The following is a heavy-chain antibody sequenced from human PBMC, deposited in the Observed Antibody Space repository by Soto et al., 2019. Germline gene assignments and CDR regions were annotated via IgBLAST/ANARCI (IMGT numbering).Heavy chain of an antibody. J-gene: IGHJ3*01. V-gene: IGHV1-69*02. Sequence: ANSAQKFQGRVTITADKSTITAYMELRSLRSEDTAVYYCARHGANPLSAFHAFDFWGQGTMVTVSS. D-gene: IGHD4-17*01. CDR2: A. CDR3: ARHGANPLSAFHAFDF.